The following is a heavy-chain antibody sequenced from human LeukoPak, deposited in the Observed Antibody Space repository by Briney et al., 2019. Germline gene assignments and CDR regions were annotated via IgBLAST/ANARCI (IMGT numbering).Heavy chain of an antibody. CDR3: ARDGFDYVWGSYRYFDY. V-gene: IGHV1-18*01. J-gene: IGHJ4*02. CDR1: GGTFSSYA. D-gene: IGHD3-16*02. CDR2: ISAYNGNT. Sequence: ASVKVSCKASGGTFSSYAVSWVRQAPGQGLEWMGWISAYNGNTNYAQKLQGRVTMTTDTSTSTAYMELRSLRSDDTAVYYCARDGFDYVWGSYRYFDYWGQGTLVTVSS.